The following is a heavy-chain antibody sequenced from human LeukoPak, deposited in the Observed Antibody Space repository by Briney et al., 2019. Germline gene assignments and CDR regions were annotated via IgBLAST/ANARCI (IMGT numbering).Heavy chain of an antibody. J-gene: IGHJ4*02. CDR2: ISYDGSNK. CDR3: ARDRYSSGWYTRGYFDY. V-gene: IGHV3-30-3*01. D-gene: IGHD6-19*01. CDR1: GFTFSSYA. Sequence: GGSLRLSCAASGFTFSSYAMHWVRQAPGNGLEWVAVISYDGSNKYYADSVKGRFTISRDNSKNTLYLQMNSLRAEDTAVYYCARDRYSSGWYTRGYFDYWGQGTLVTVSS.